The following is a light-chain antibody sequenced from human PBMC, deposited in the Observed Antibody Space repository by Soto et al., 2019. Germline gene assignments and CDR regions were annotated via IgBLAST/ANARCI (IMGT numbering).Light chain of an antibody. Sequence: QSVLTQPPSASGSPGQSVTISCTGTSSDIGGYKYVSWYQQHPDKAPKVMIYEVSKRPSGVPDRFSGSKSGNTASLTVSGLQAEDEADYYCSSYAGSNNFVFGTGTKLTVL. J-gene: IGLJ1*01. CDR3: SSYAGSNNFV. V-gene: IGLV2-8*01. CDR2: EVS. CDR1: SSDIGGYKY.